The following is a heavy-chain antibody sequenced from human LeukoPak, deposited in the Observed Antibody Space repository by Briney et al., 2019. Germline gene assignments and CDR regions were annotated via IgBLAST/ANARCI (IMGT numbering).Heavy chain of an antibody. CDR2: IYHSGST. CDR1: GYTISSGYY. V-gene: IGHV4-38-2*01. D-gene: IGHD3-3*01. Sequence: PSETLSLTCAVSGYTISSGYYWGWIRQPPGKGLEWIGSIYHSGSTYYNPSLKSRVTISVDTSKSQFSLKLSSVTAADTAVYYCASYTSYYDFWSGYFGYWGQGTLVTVSS. CDR3: ASYTSYYDFWSGYFGY. J-gene: IGHJ4*02.